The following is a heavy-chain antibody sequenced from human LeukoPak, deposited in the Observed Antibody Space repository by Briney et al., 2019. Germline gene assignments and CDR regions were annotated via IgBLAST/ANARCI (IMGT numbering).Heavy chain of an antibody. Sequence: ASVKVSCKASGGTFSSYAISWVRQAPGQGLEWMGGINPNNGGTNYAQKFQGRVTMTRDTSISTAYMELSRLKSDDTAVYYCARDHVNMLRTTGAFDIWGQGTMVTVSS. CDR3: ARDHVNMLRTTGAFDI. CDR2: INPNNGGT. V-gene: IGHV1-2*02. J-gene: IGHJ3*02. CDR1: GGTFSSYA. D-gene: IGHD3-10*01.